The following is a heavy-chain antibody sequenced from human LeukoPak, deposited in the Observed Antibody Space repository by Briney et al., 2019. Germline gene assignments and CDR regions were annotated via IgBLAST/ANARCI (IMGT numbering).Heavy chain of an antibody. CDR2: IYYSGST. Sequence: SETLSLTCTVSGGSISSYYWSWIRQPPGKGLEWIGYIYYSGSTNYNHSLTSRVTISVDTSKNQFSLKLSSVTAADTAVYYCARGREGYCSGGSCYRYYYYMDVWGKGTTVTISS. V-gene: IGHV4-59*01. CDR3: ARGREGYCSGGSCYRYYYYMDV. J-gene: IGHJ6*03. D-gene: IGHD2-15*01. CDR1: GGSISSYY.